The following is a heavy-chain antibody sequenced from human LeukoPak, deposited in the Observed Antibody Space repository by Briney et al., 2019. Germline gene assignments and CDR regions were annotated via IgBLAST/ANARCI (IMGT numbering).Heavy chain of an antibody. Sequence: GGSLRLSCAASGFTFSNAWMSWVRQAPGKGLEWVGRVKSKTDGGTIDYVAPVKGRFTISRDDSKTPLYLQMNSLRAEDTAVYYCAKDLGSSSRPYYFDYWGQGTLVTVSS. CDR1: GFTFSNAW. CDR3: AKDLGSSSRPYYFDY. CDR2: VKSKTDGGTI. D-gene: IGHD6-13*01. V-gene: IGHV3-15*01. J-gene: IGHJ4*02.